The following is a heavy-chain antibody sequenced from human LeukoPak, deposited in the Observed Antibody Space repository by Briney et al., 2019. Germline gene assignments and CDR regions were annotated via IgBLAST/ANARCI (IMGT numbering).Heavy chain of an antibody. CDR1: GGSISSSGDY. Sequence: SETLSLTCTVSGGSISSSGDYWGWIRQPPGTGLEWIGTIYYSGSTYYNPSLKSRVTISVDTSKNQFSLKLSSVTAADTAVYYCARAPTWFGELFPRGHNWFDPWGQGTLVTVSS. J-gene: IGHJ5*02. V-gene: IGHV4-39*07. D-gene: IGHD3-10*01. CDR2: IYYSGST. CDR3: ARAPTWFGELFPRGHNWFDP.